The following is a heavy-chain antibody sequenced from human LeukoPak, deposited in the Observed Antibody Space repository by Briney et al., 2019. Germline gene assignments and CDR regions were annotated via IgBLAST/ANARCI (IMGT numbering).Heavy chain of an antibody. CDR3: AKDQYGGNPQYYFDY. V-gene: IGHV3-23*01. D-gene: IGHD4-23*01. CDR1: GFTFSSYA. Sequence: PGGSLRLSCAASGFTFSSYAMSCVRQAPGKGLDWVSAISGSGGNTYYADSVKGRFTISRDNSKNTLYLQMNSLRAEDTAVYYCAKDQYGGNPQYYFDYWGQGTLVTVSS. CDR2: ISGSGGNT. J-gene: IGHJ4*02.